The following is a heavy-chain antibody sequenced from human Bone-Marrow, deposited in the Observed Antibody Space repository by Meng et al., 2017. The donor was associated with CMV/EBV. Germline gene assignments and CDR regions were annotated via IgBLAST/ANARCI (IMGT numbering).Heavy chain of an antibody. CDR2: MYYSGST. CDR1: GGSFSSSTDY. Sequence: SETLSLTCTVSGGSFSSSTDYWGWIRQPPGKGLEWIGSMYYSGSTYYNPSLRSRVTMSLDTSKDQFSLRLRSVTVADTAVYYCASITLWYTRFDYWGQGTLVTVSS. V-gene: IGHV4-39*01. CDR3: ASITLWYTRFDY. J-gene: IGHJ4*02. D-gene: IGHD2-21*01.